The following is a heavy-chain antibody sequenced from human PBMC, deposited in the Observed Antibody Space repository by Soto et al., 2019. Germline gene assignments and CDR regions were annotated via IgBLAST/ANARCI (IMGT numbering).Heavy chain of an antibody. J-gene: IGHJ6*02. CDR2: ISYDGTDK. CDR3: VKERYAQLWLEDYGMDV. V-gene: IGHV3-30*18. D-gene: IGHD5-18*01. Sequence: GKGLEWVALISYDGTDKYYADSVKGRFTISRDNSKNTLYLQMSSLGPEDTAVYYCVKERYAQLWLEDYGMDVWGQGTTVTVSS.